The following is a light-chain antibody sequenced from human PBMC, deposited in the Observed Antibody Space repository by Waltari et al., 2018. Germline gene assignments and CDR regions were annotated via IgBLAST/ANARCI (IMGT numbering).Light chain of an antibody. V-gene: IGKV1-33*01. CDR3: QHYDNLPLT. CDR2: DAS. Sequence: DIQMTQSPSSLSASVGDRVTLTCQASQDIRYYLNWYQQKPGKAPKLLIYDASNLETGVPSRFSGSGSGTDFTFTISSLQPEDIATYYCQHYDNLPLTFGGGTKVEIK. CDR1: QDIRYY. J-gene: IGKJ4*01.